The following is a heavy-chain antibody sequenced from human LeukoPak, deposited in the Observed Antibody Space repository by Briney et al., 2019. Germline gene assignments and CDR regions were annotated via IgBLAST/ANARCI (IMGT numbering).Heavy chain of an antibody. V-gene: IGHV1-46*01. CDR1: GYTFTSYF. CDR2: SNPSAGTT. D-gene: IGHD3-10*01. Sequence: ASVKVSCKASGYTFTSYFIHWVRHAPGQGLEWMGISNPSAGTTTYAQKFQGRVTMTGDTSKSTVNMELSSLRSEDTAVYYCARDGKNYYGSGSLFDYWGQGTLVTVSS. CDR3: ARDGKNYYGSGSLFDY. J-gene: IGHJ4*02.